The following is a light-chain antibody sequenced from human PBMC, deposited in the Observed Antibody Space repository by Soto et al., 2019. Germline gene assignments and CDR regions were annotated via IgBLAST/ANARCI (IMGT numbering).Light chain of an antibody. J-gene: IGKJ1*01. V-gene: IGKV3-20*01. CDR2: DAS. CDR1: QSVSSNY. Sequence: EIVLTQSPGTLSLSPGERATLSCRASQSVSSNYLAWYQQKPGQAPRLLIYDASSRATGIPDRFSGSGSGTDFTLTINRLEPEDFAVYYCQHSGSSPPTFGQGTKVEIK. CDR3: QHSGSSPPT.